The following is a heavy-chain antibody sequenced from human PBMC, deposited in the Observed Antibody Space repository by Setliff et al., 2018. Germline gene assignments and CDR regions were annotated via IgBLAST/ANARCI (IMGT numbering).Heavy chain of an antibody. J-gene: IGHJ4*02. CDR2: ISAHNGDP. V-gene: IGHV1-18*01. CDR1: GYTFSTYG. CDR3: ARINFYVSSGYYYAPDY. Sequence: ASVKVSCKASGYTFSTYGISWVRQAPGQGLEWMGWISAHNGDPDYAQKLQGRVTMTTDTSTGTAYMELGSLTSDDTAIYYCARINFYVSSGYYYAPDYWGPGTLVTVSS. D-gene: IGHD3-22*01.